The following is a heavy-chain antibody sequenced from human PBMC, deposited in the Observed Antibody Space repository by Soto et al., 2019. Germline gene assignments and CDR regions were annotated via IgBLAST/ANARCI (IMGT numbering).Heavy chain of an antibody. CDR1: GGSISSGSYY. CDR2: TYYSGST. Sequence: SETLSLTCNVSGGSISSGSYYWSWIRQPPGKGLEWIGYTYYSGSTTYNPSLKSRVSISVDTSKNQFSLKLTSVTAADTAVYYCARDVKSGANWSSGFGFWGQGTLVTVSS. D-gene: IGHD1-1*01. J-gene: IGHJ4*02. CDR3: ARDVKSGANWSSGFGF. V-gene: IGHV4-61*01.